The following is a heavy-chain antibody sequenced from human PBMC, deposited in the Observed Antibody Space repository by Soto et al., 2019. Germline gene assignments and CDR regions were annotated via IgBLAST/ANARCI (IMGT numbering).Heavy chain of an antibody. J-gene: IGHJ6*02. D-gene: IGHD2-15*01. CDR3: ATGQSVNCSGGSCYSLYYYYYGMDV. V-gene: IGHV1-24*01. CDR2: FVPEDCET. CDR1: GYTLTELS. Sequence: ASVKVSCKVSGYTLTELSMHWVRQAPGKGLEWMGSFVPEDCETIYAQKFQGRVTMTEDTSTDTAYMELSSLRSEDTAVYYCATGQSVNCSGGSCYSLYYYYYGMDVWGQGTTVTVSS.